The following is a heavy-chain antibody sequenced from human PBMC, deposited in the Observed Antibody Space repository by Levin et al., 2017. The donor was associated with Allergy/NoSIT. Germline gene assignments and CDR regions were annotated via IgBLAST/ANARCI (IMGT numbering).Heavy chain of an antibody. CDR3: ARVYYDSSGYNFDY. D-gene: IGHD3-22*01. Sequence: GESLKISCKASGYTFTSYDINWVRQATGQGLEWMGWMNPNSGNTGYAQKFQGRVTMTRNTSISTAYMELSSLRSEDTAVYYCARVYYDSSGYNFDYWGQGTLVTVSS. CDR2: MNPNSGNT. V-gene: IGHV1-8*01. CDR1: GYTFTSYD. J-gene: IGHJ4*02.